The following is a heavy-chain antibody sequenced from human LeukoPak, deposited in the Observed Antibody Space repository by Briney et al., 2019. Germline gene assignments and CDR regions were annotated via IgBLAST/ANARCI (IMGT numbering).Heavy chain of an antibody. D-gene: IGHD3-22*01. Sequence: ASVKVSCKASGYTFTGYYMHWVRQAPGQGLEWMGRINPNSGGTNYAQKFQGRVTMTRDTSISTAYMELSRLRSDDTAVYYCARHASPTYYYDSSGYFGHWGQGTLVTVSS. V-gene: IGHV1-2*06. CDR3: ARHASPTYYYDSSGYFGH. CDR1: GYTFTGYY. J-gene: IGHJ4*02. CDR2: INPNSGGT.